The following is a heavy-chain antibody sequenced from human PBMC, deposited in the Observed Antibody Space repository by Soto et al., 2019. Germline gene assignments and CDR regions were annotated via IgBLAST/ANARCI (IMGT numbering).Heavy chain of an antibody. J-gene: IGHJ4*02. V-gene: IGHV3-20*04. D-gene: IGHD1-26*01. CDR3: VRGASLNFDY. CDR2: VNWNGGST. CDR1: ELTVSANY. Sequence: GGSLRLSGAASELTVSANYMSWVRQAPGKGLEWVSGVNWNGGSTGYADSVKGRFTISRDNAKNSLYLQMNSLRAEDTAFYYCVRGASLNFDYWGQGTLVTVSS.